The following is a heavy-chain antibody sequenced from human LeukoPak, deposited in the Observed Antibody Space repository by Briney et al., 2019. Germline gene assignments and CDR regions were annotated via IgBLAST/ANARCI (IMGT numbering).Heavy chain of an antibody. V-gene: IGHV3-7*01. D-gene: IGHD5-18*01. Sequence: GGSLRLSCVGSGFAFSNYWMSWARQAPGKGLEWVAKMNRDGSQRDYVDSVKGRFTISRDNSKNTLSLQVSSLRTEDTAVYYCAKDRYSYAFEYSDSWGQGTLVTVSS. CDR2: MNRDGSQR. CDR1: GFAFSNYW. J-gene: IGHJ4*02. CDR3: AKDRYSYAFEYSDS.